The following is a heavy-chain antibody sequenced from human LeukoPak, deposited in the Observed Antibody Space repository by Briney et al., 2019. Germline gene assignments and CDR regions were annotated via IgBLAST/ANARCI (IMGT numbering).Heavy chain of an antibody. V-gene: IGHV1-69*01. CDR3: ARSSYYYDSSGYYQTTFDY. J-gene: IGHJ4*02. CDR2: IIPIFGTA. D-gene: IGHD3-22*01. Sequence: SVKVSCKASGGTFSSYAISWVRRAPGQGLEWMGGIIPIFGTANYAQKFQGRVTITADESTSTAYMELSSLRSEDTAVYYCARSSYYYDSSGYYQTTFDYWGQGTLVTVSS. CDR1: GGTFSSYA.